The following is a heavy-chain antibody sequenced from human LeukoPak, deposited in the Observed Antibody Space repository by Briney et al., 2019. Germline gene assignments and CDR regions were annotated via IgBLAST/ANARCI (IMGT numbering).Heavy chain of an antibody. CDR1: GFTFSSYS. J-gene: IGHJ4*02. V-gene: IGHV3-30*18. CDR3: ANLPSSSWYDY. CDR2: ISYDGSNK. D-gene: IGHD6-13*01. Sequence: PGGSLRLSCAASGFTFSSYSMNWVRQAPGKGLEWVAVISYDGSNKYYADSVKGRFTISRDNSKNTLYLQMNSLRAEDTAVYYCANLPSSSWYDYWGQGTLVTVSS.